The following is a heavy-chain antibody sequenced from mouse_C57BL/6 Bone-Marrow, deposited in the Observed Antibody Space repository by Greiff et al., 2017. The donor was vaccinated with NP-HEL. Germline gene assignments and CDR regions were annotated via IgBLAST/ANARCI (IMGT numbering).Heavy chain of an antibody. J-gene: IGHJ4*01. D-gene: IGHD2-4*01. Sequence: VQLQQSGAELVRPGASVKLSCTASGFNIKDDYMHWVKQRPEQGLEWIGWIDPENGDTEYASKFQGKATITADTSSNTAYLQLSSLTSEDTAVSYCTTCDYDDYYAMDYWGQGTSVTVSS. V-gene: IGHV14-4*01. CDR3: TTCDYDDYYAMDY. CDR2: IDPENGDT. CDR1: GFNIKDDY.